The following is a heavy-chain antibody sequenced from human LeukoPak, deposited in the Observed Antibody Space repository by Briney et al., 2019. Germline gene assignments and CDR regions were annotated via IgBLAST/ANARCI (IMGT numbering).Heavy chain of an antibody. V-gene: IGHV3-23*01. D-gene: IGHD2-2*01. Sequence: GGSLRLSCAASGFTFSSHAMSWVRQAPGKGLEWVSAISGSGGSTYYADSVKGRFTISRDNSKNTLYLQMNSLRAEDTAVYYCAKGGRTVYCSSTSCSPGDAFDIWGQGTMVTVSS. J-gene: IGHJ3*02. CDR1: GFTFSSHA. CDR2: ISGSGGST. CDR3: AKGGRTVYCSSTSCSPGDAFDI.